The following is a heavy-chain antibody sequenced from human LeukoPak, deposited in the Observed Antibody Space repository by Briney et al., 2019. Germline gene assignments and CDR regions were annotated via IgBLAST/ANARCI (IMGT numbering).Heavy chain of an antibody. CDR2: IYWDDDK. CDR1: GFSLSTSGVG. Sequence: SGPTLVKPTQTLTLTCTFSGFSLSTSGVGVGWIRQPPGKALEWLALIYWDDDKRYSPSLKSRLTITKDTSKNQVVLTMTNMDPVGTATYYCAHRSSLTAIRTFGYWGQGTLVTVSS. CDR3: AHRSSLTAIRTFGY. J-gene: IGHJ4*02. D-gene: IGHD2-21*02. V-gene: IGHV2-5*02.